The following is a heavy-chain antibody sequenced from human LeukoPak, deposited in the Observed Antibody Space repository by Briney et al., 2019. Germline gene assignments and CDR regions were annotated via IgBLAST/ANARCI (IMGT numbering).Heavy chain of an antibody. CDR1: GYTFTTFA. D-gene: IGHD3-10*01. V-gene: IGHV1-18*01. Sequence: ASVKVSCKASGYTFTTFALIWVRQAPGQGLEWMGWISAYNGNTNYAQKLQGRVTMTTDTSTSTAYMELRSLRSDDTAVYYCARGEYYANWFDPWGQGTLVTVSS. CDR2: ISAYNGNT. J-gene: IGHJ5*02. CDR3: ARGEYYANWFDP.